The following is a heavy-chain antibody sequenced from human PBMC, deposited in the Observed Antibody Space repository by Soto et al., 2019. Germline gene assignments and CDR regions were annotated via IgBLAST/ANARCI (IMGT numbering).Heavy chain of an antibody. V-gene: IGHV4-28*01. CDR1: GYSISSSNW. J-gene: IGHJ4*02. D-gene: IGHD1-26*01. Sequence: QVQLQESGPGLVKPSDTLSLTCAVSGYSISSSNWWGWIRQPPGKGLEWIGYIYYSGTTYYNPSLKSRVTRSVDTSTNQFSLTLTSVTAVDTAVYYCARREIQGPIDYWGQGTLVTVSS. CDR2: IYYSGTT. CDR3: ARREIQGPIDY.